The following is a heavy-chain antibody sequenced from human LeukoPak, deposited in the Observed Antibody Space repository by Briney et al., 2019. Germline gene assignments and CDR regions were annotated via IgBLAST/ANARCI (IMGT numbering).Heavy chain of an antibody. CDR1: GFTFSSYS. CDR3: AKVTIFGVVIMGSYYFDY. CDR2: ISGSGGST. Sequence: GGSLRLSCAASGFTFSSYSMNWVRQAPGKGLEWVSAISGSGGSTYYADSVKGRFTISRDNSKNTLYLQMNSLRAEDTAVYYCAKVTIFGVVIMGSYYFDYWGQGTLVTVSS. V-gene: IGHV3-23*01. D-gene: IGHD3-3*01. J-gene: IGHJ4*02.